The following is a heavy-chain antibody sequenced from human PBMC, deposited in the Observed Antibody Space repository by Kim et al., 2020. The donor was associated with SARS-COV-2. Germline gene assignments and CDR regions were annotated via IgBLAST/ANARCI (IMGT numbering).Heavy chain of an antibody. Sequence: GGSLRLSCAASGFTFSSYWMSWVRQVPGQGLEWVANLKGDESKKYYVDSVKGRFTISRDNAENSLYLQMNSLRAEDTAVYYCARIYYGGSSYYYYDY. J-gene: IGHJ6*03. CDR2: LKGDESKK. CDR3: ARIYYGGSSYYYYDY. V-gene: IGHV3-7*01. CDR1: GFTFSSYW. D-gene: IGHD3-22*01.